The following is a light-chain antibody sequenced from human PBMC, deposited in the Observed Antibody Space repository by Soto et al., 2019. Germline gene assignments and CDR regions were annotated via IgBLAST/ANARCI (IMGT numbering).Light chain of an antibody. Sequence: EIVMTQSPATLSVSPGERATLSCRASESVSSNLAWYQQKPGQAPRLLIYGASTRATGIPARFSGSGSGTEFTLTISSLQSEDFAVYYCQQYNNWPPRTFGQGTKV. CDR3: QQYNNWPPRT. CDR2: GAS. J-gene: IGKJ1*01. CDR1: ESVSSN. V-gene: IGKV3-15*01.